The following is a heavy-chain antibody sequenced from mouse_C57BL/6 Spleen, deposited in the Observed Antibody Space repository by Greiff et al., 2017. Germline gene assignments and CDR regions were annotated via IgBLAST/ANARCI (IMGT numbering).Heavy chain of an antibody. V-gene: IGHV1-26*01. CDR1: GYTFTDYY. CDR2: INPNNGGT. Sequence: VQLQQSGPELVKPGASVKISCKASGYTFTDYYMNWVKQSHGKSLEWIGDINPNNGGTSYNQKFKGKATLTVDKSSITAYMERRSLTSEDSAVYYCARYYGSRNYFDYWGQGTTLTVSS. D-gene: IGHD1-1*01. J-gene: IGHJ2*01. CDR3: ARYYGSRNYFDY.